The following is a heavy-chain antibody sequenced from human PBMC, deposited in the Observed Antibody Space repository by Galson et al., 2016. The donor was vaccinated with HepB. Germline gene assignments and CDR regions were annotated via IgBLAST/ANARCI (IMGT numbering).Heavy chain of an antibody. CDR3: ASGGAYYYDTSGYYYRYYFDY. CDR1: GGTFSSDA. V-gene: IGHV1-69*06. J-gene: IGHJ4*01. CDR2: ITPIFGTV. Sequence: SVKVSCKAYGGTFSSDAISWVRQAPGQGLEWMGAITPIFGTVNYAQKFQGRLPITADRSTSAAYMEMSSLRSEDTAVYYCASGGAYYYDTSGYYYRYYFDYWGQGTLVTVSS. D-gene: IGHD3-22*01.